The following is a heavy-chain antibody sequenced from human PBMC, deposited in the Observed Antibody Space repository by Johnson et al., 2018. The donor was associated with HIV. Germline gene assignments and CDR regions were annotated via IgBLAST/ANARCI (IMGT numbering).Heavy chain of an antibody. J-gene: IGHJ3*02. Sequence: QVQLVESGGGVVQPGTSLRLSCAASGFAFRNYGMHWVRQAPGKGLEWVALIWYDGTDKYYADSVKGRFTISRDNSKNTLSLQMNSLRAEDTAVYYCAKVLGEMATFDAFDILGQGTMVTVSS. CDR2: IWYDGTDK. V-gene: IGHV3-33*06. CDR3: AKVLGEMATFDAFDI. CDR1: GFAFRNYG. D-gene: IGHD5-24*01.